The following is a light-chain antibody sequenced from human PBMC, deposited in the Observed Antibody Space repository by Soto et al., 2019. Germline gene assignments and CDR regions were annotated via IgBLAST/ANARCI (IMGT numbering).Light chain of an antibody. Sequence: EIVLTQSPGTLSLSPGERATFSCRASQSVSSSYIAWYQQKRGQAPRLLIYGASSRATGIPDRFSGSGSGTDFTLTISRLEPEGFAVYYCQQYGSSITFGQGTRLEIK. CDR3: QQYGSSIT. V-gene: IGKV3-20*01. CDR2: GAS. CDR1: QSVSSSY. J-gene: IGKJ5*01.